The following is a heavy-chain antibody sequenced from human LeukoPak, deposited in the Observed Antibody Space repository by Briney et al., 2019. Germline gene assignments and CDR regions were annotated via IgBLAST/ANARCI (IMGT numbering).Heavy chain of an antibody. V-gene: IGHV4-30-4*08. CDR3: AGGRLDSPHPQPNFHY. CDR1: GGSISSGDYY. CDR2: IHYSGST. D-gene: IGHD3/OR15-3a*01. Sequence: TSQALSLTCTVSGGSISSGDYYWSWIRQPPGKGLEWIGYIHYSGSTYYNPSLKSRVTISVDTSKNQFSLKLSSVTAADTAVYYCAGGRLDSPHPQPNFHYWVQGTLVTVSS. J-gene: IGHJ4*02.